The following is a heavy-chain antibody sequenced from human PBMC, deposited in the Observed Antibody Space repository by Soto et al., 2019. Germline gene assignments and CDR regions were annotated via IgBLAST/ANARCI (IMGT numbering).Heavy chain of an antibody. D-gene: IGHD6-6*01. CDR3: ARGTFLGSVAARFLDY. V-gene: IGHV4-4*02. J-gene: IGHJ4*02. Sequence: SETLSLTCAVSGGSISSSNWWSWVRQPPGKGLEWIGEIYQSGSTNYNPSLKSRVTISVGKSKNQFSLKLSSVTAADTAMYYCARGTFLGSVAARFLDYWGQGTLVTVSS. CDR1: GGSISSSNW. CDR2: IYQSGST.